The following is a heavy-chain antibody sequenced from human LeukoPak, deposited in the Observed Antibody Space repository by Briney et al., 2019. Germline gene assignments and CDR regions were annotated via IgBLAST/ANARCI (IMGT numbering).Heavy chain of an antibody. CDR1: GFTVSSNY. CDR3: ARVRGSWYVDY. J-gene: IGHJ4*02. CDR2: IHSGGST. V-gene: IGHV3-53*01. Sequence: GGSLRLSCAASGFTVSSNYMSWVRQAPGQGLECVSVIHSGGSTYYADSVKGRFTISRDSAKNTLYLQMNSLRAEDTAVYYCARVRGSWYVDYWGQGTLVTVSS. D-gene: IGHD6-13*01.